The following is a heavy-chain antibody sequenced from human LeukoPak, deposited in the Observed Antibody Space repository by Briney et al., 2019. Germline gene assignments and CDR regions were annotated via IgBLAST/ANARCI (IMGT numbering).Heavy chain of an antibody. J-gene: IGHJ6*03. CDR1: GYTFTSYG. Sequence: ASVKVSCKASGYTFTSYGISWVRQAPGQGLEWMGIINPSGGSTSYAQKFQGRVTMTRDTSTSTVYMELSSLRSEDTAVYYCARDGQGYYYYHMDVWGKGTTVTVSS. V-gene: IGHV1-46*01. CDR2: INPSGGST. CDR3: ARDGQGYYYYHMDV.